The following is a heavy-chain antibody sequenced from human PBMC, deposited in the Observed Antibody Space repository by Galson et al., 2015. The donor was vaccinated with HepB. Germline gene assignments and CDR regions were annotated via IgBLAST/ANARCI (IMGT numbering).Heavy chain of an antibody. CDR1: GYTFTDYY. D-gene: IGHD4-11*01. CDR2: INPNSGGT. Sequence: SVKVSCKASGYTFTDYYMHWVREAPGQGLEWMGRINPNSGGTNYAQKFQGRVTMTRDTSISTAYMELSRLRFDDTAVYYCARAPVRVTFDYWGQGTLVTVSS. V-gene: IGHV1-2*06. J-gene: IGHJ4*02. CDR3: ARAPVRVTFDY.